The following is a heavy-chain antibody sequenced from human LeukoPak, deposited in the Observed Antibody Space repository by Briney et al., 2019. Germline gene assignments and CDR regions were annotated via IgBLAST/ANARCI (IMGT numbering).Heavy chain of an antibody. V-gene: IGHV4-30-4*01. D-gene: IGHD3-10*01. CDR1: GGSISSGDYY. Sequence: SQTLSLTCTVSGGSISSGDYYWSWIRQPPGKGLEWIGYIYYSGSTYYNPSLKSRVTISVDTSKNQFSLKLSSVTAADTAVYYCARGLLWFGELLYYFDYWGQGTLVTVFS. CDR2: IYYSGST. CDR3: ARGLLWFGELLYYFDY. J-gene: IGHJ4*02.